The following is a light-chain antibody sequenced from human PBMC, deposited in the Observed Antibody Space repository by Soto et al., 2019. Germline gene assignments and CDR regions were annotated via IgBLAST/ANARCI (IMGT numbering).Light chain of an antibody. Sequence: SPFILSAKERDRVTITCRASASINDYLAWYQQKPGKAPKLLIYAASSLQSGVPSRFGGSGSGTEFTLTISSLQPEDFATYYCQQYYGYPQYSFGHRTNVDIK. CDR3: QQYYGYPQYS. CDR1: ASINDY. V-gene: IGKV1-5*01. CDR2: AAS. J-gene: IGKJ3*01.